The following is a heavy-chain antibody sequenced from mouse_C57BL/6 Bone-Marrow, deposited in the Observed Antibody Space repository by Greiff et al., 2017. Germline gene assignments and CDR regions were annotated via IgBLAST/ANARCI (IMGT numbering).Heavy chain of an antibody. J-gene: IGHJ2*01. D-gene: IGHD1-1*01. CDR2: IDPSDSYT. CDR3: ARFDTTVVTPYYFDY. CDR1: GYTFTSYW. V-gene: IGHV1-69*01. Sequence: QVQLQQPVAELVMPGASVKLSCKASGYTFTSYWMHCVQQRPGQGLEWIGEIDPSDSYTNYNQKFKGKSTLTVDKSSSTAYMQLSSLTSEDSAVYYCARFDTTVVTPYYFDYWGQGTTLTVSS.